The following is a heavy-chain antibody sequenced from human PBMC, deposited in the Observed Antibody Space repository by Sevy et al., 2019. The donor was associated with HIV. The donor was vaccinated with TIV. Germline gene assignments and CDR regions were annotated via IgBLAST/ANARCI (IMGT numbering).Heavy chain of an antibody. V-gene: IGHV3-73*01. CDR1: EFTFSGSA. J-gene: IGHJ6*03. CDR3: TRHDGDSSSWYANYYYYYYMDV. CDR2: IRSKANSYAT. Sequence: GGSLRLSCAASEFTFSGSAMHWVRQASGKGLEWVGRIRSKANSYATAYAASVKGRFTISRDDSKNTAYLQMNSLKTEDTAVYYCTRHDGDSSSWYANYYYYYYMDVWGKGTTVTVSS. D-gene: IGHD6-13*01.